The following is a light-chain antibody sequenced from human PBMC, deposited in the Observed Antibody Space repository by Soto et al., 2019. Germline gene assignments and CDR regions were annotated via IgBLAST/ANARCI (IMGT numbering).Light chain of an antibody. V-gene: IGKV3-11*01. CDR1: PSVSNS. CDR2: DAS. Sequence: ESVLTQSPATLSLSPGERATLSCRASPSVSNSLAWYQHKPGQAPRLLIYDASNRATGVPTRFSGSGSGTDFTLTISSLEPEDVGVYFCQKCNGGPFTFGPGTTVDVK. CDR3: QKCNGGPFT. J-gene: IGKJ3*01.